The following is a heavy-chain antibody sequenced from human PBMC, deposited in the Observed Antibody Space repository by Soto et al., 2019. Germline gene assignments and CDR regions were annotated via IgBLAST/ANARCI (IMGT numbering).Heavy chain of an antibody. J-gene: IGHJ4*02. CDR3: ARDHRSGQLVPAAPHVDY. D-gene: IGHD2-2*01. Sequence: QVQLVESGGGVVQPGRSLRLSCAASGFTFSSYGMHWVRQAPGKGLEWVAVIWYDGSNKYYADSVKGRFTISRDNSKNTLYLQMNSLRAEDTAVYYCARDHRSGQLVPAAPHVDYWGQGTLVTVSS. V-gene: IGHV3-33*01. CDR1: GFTFSSYG. CDR2: IWYDGSNK.